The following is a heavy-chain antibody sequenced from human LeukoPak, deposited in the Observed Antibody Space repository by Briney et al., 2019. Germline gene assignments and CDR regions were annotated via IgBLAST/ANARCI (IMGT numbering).Heavy chain of an antibody. CDR1: GFTFSSYG. CDR2: IWYDGSNK. D-gene: IGHD2-15*01. J-gene: IGHJ1*01. CDR3: ARGWVAATYAMFGYFQH. V-gene: IGHV3-33*01. Sequence: GRSLRLSCAASGFTFSSYGMHWVRQAPGKGVEWVAVIWYDGSNKYYADSMKGRFTISRDNSKNTLYLQMNSLRAEDTAVYYCARGWVAATYAMFGYFQHWGQGTLVTVSS.